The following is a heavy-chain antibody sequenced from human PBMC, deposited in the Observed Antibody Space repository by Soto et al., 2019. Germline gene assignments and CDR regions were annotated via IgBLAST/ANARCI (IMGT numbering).Heavy chain of an antibody. D-gene: IGHD3-3*01. CDR2: INSNNGAT. CDR1: GYPFTTYY. Sequence: GASVKVSCKTSGYPFTTYYVHWVRQAPGHGLEWMGIINSNNGATTYAQNFQDRVTMIRDTSTSTVHMELSSLRSDDTAVYYCARDTGFLEWLLNYYYYYGMDVWGQGTTVTVPS. V-gene: IGHV1-46*01. J-gene: IGHJ6*02. CDR3: ARDTGFLEWLLNYYYYYGMDV.